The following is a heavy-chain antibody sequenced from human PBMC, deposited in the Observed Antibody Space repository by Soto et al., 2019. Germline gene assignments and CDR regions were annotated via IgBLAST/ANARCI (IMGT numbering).Heavy chain of an antibody. J-gene: IGHJ6*02. CDR2: ISAYNGNT. D-gene: IGHD6-6*01. Sequence: QVQLVQSGAEVKKPGASVKVSCKASGYTFTSYGISWVRQAPGQGLEWMGWISAYNGNTNYAQKLQGRVTMTTDASTSTAYMELRSLRSDDTAVYYCASDLKDSSSYYYYYGMDVWGQGTTVTVSS. V-gene: IGHV1-18*01. CDR3: ASDLKDSSSYYYYYGMDV. CDR1: GYTFTSYG.